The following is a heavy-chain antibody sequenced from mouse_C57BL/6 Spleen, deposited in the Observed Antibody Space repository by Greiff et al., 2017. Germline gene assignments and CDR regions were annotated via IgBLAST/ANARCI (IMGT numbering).Heavy chain of an antibody. CDR1: GFSLTSYG. Sequence: VNVVESGPGLVAPSQSLSITCTVSGFSLTSYGVDWVRQPPGKGLEWLGVIWGGGSTNDNSALMSRRSISKDNAKSQVYLKMNSQQPEDTAMYYCAQLRREFAYWGQVARVTVSA. J-gene: IGHJ3*01. CDR2: IWGGGST. V-gene: IGHV2-9*01. CDR3: AQLRREFAY. D-gene: IGHD1-2*01.